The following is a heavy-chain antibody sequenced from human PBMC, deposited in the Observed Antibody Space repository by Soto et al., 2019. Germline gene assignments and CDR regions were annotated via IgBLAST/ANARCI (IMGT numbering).Heavy chain of an antibody. CDR3: AGGGTPIDY. D-gene: IGHD3-16*01. V-gene: IGHV1-18*01. Sequence: ASVKVSCKASGYTFTNFGISWVRQAPGQGLEWMGWISAHNGNTNYAQNFQGRATMTTDTSTSTAYMELRSLRSDDTAVYYCAGGGTPIDYWGQGTLVTVSS. CDR1: GYTFTNFG. CDR2: ISAHNGNT. J-gene: IGHJ4*02.